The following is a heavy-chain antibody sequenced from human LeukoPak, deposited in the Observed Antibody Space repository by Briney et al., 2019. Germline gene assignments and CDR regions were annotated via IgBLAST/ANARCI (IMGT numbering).Heavy chain of an antibody. V-gene: IGHV1-69*04. D-gene: IGHD4-17*01. Sequence: SVKVSCKASGGTFSSYTISWVRQAPGQGLEWMGRIIPILGIANYAQKFQGRVTITADKSTSTAYTELSSLRSEDTAVYYCARDRDGDYVYYYYGMDVWGQGTTVTVSS. J-gene: IGHJ6*02. CDR2: IIPILGIA. CDR1: GGTFSSYT. CDR3: ARDRDGDYVYYYYGMDV.